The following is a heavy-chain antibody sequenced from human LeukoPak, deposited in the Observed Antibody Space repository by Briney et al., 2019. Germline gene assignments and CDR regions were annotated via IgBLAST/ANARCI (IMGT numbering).Heavy chain of an antibody. CDR1: GGSFSGYY. Sequence: SETLSLTCAVHGGSFSGYYWSWIRQPPGKGLEWIREINHSGSTNYNPSLKSRVTISVDTSKNQFSLKLSSVTAADTAVYYCAREKWELSCDYWGQGTLVTVSS. D-gene: IGHD1-26*01. CDR3: AREKWELSCDY. V-gene: IGHV4-34*01. J-gene: IGHJ4*02. CDR2: INHSGST.